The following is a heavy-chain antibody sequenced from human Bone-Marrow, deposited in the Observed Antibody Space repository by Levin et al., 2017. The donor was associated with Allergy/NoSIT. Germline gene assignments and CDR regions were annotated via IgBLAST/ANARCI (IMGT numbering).Heavy chain of an antibody. CDR3: VRSRFCTLGVCDPFDY. D-gene: IGHD2-8*01. V-gene: IGHV1-8*01. CDR1: GYTFTSYD. J-gene: IGHJ4*02. CDR2: LNPNSGNS. Sequence: ASVKVSCKASGYTFTSYDTNWVRQAPGQGPEWMAWLNPNSGNSNSAPDFLGRVSLNRDTYINTAYMELSSLRSEDTAVYYCVRSRFCTLGVCDPFDYWGQGTLVTVSS.